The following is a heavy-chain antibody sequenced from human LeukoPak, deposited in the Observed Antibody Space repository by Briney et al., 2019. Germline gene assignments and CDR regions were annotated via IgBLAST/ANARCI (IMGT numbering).Heavy chain of an antibody. D-gene: IGHD2-15*01. Sequence: ASVKVSCKASGYTFTGYYMHWVRQAPGQGLELMGRINPNSGGTNYAQKFQGRVTMTRDTSISTAYMELSRLRSDDTAVYYCASYCSGGSCYPNRFDYWGQGTLVTVSS. J-gene: IGHJ4*02. V-gene: IGHV1-2*06. CDR2: INPNSGGT. CDR3: ASYCSGGSCYPNRFDY. CDR1: GYTFTGYY.